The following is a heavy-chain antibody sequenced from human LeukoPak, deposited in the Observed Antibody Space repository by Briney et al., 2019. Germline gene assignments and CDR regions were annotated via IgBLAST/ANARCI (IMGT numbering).Heavy chain of an antibody. CDR2: ISSSSSYI. CDR3: ARDPYSSSWPFDY. Sequence: GGSLRLSCAASGFTFSSSSMNWVRQAPGKGLEWVSSISSSSSYIYYADSVKGRFTISRDNAKNSLYLQMNSLRAEDTAVYYCARDPYSSSWPFDYWGQGTLVTVSS. J-gene: IGHJ4*02. V-gene: IGHV3-21*01. CDR1: GFTFSSSS. D-gene: IGHD6-13*01.